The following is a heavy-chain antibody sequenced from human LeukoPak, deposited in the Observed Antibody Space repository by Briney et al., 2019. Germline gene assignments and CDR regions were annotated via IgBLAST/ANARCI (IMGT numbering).Heavy chain of an antibody. J-gene: IGHJ5*02. V-gene: IGHV4-59*01. Sequence: SETLSLTCAVYGGSFSGYYWSWIRQPPGKGLEWIGYIYYSRSTNYNPSLKSRVTISVDTSKNQFSLKLSSVTAADTAIYYCARGGYYGSGNDFRFDPWGQGTLVTVSS. D-gene: IGHD3-10*01. CDR2: IYYSRST. CDR3: ARGGYYGSGNDFRFDP. CDR1: GGSFSGYY.